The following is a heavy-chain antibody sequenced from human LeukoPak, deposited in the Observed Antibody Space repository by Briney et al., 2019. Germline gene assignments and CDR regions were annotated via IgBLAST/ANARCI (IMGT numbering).Heavy chain of an antibody. D-gene: IGHD4-17*01. V-gene: IGHV1-46*01. CDR1: GYTFGTYY. CDR3: TRDPPGYGDYVFDY. Sequence: ASVKVSCKASGYTFGTYYIHWVRKAPGQGLEWMGIINPNGGSTSYAQKFQDRVTMTRDTSTSTVYMELSSLRSEDTAVYFCTRDPPGYGDYVFDYWGQGTLVTVSS. J-gene: IGHJ4*02. CDR2: INPNGGST.